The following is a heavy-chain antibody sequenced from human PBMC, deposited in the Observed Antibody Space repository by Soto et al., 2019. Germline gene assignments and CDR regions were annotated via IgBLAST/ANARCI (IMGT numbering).Heavy chain of an antibody. CDR1: GGTFSTYA. D-gene: IGHD2-2*01. V-gene: IGHV1-69*11. J-gene: IGHJ6*02. Sequence: QVQLVQSGAEVKKPGSSVNVACKASGGTFSTYAMSWVRQAPGQGLEWMGRIIPMLATTNYAQKFQGRVTITADEATSTADMELRRLTYEDTAVYYCARGSDTSYPSYYYFGMDVWGQGTTVTVSS. CDR3: ARGSDTSYPSYYYFGMDV. CDR2: IIPMLATT.